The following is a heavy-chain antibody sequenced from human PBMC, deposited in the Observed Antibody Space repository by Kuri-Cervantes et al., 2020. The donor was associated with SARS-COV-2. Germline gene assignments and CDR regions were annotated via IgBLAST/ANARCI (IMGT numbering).Heavy chain of an antibody. CDR1: GFTFSSYA. CDR2: ISYDGSNK. Sequence: GGSLRLSCAASGFTFSSYAMHWVRQAPGKGLEWVAVISYDGSNKYYADSVKGRFTISRDNSKNTLYLQMNSLRVDDTAVYFCARDEASSWTKRAAYSGVDVWGHGTMVTVSS. J-gene: IGHJ6*02. D-gene: IGHD6-13*01. CDR3: ARDEASSWTKRAAYSGVDV. V-gene: IGHV3-30*04.